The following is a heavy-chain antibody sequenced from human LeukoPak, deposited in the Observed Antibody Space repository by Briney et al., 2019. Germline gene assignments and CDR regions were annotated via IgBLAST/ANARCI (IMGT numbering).Heavy chain of an antibody. Sequence: PGGSLRLSCSASGFTFSSYEMNWVRQAPGKGLEWVSYISSSGSTIYYADSVKGRFTISRDNAKHSLYLQMNSLRAEDTAVYYCTRDLDGSGSYNWFDPWGRGTLVTVSS. CDR3: TRDLDGSGSYNWFDP. D-gene: IGHD3-10*01. J-gene: IGHJ5*02. V-gene: IGHV3-48*03. CDR2: ISSSGSTI. CDR1: GFTFSSYE.